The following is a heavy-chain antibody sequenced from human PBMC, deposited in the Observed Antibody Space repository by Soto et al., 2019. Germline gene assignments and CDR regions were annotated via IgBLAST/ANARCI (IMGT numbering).Heavy chain of an antibody. Sequence: QLQLQESGSGLVKPSQTLSLTCAVSGGSISNGGSSWSWIRQPPGKALEWIGYIYHSGGTYYNPSLKIRATISVDRSKNQFSLKVSSVTAADTAVYYCASFHTGDRAFDIWGPGTMVTVSS. CDR2: IYHSGGT. V-gene: IGHV4-30-2*01. CDR3: ASFHTGDRAFDI. J-gene: IGHJ3*02. D-gene: IGHD1-26*01. CDR1: GGSISNGGSS.